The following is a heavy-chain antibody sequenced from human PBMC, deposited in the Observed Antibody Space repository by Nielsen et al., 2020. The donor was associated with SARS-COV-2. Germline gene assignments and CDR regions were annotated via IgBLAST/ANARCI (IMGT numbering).Heavy chain of an antibody. V-gene: IGHV4-4*07. CDR2: IYPSGST. D-gene: IGHD6-6*01. Sequence: SETLSLTCTVSGGSISSYYWSWIRQPPGKGLEWIGRIYPSGSTNYNPSFKSRVSMSVDTSKNQFSLNLRSVTAADTAVYYCARDSFSSSSYYYYYGMDVWGQGTTVTVSS. CDR3: ARDSFSSSSYYYYYGMDV. CDR1: GGSISSYY. J-gene: IGHJ6*02.